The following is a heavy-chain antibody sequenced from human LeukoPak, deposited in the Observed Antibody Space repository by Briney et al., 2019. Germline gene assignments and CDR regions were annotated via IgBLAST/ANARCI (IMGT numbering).Heavy chain of an antibody. CDR1: GYSFTSYW. CDR3: ARQAEDYYDSSGYAGRFDP. Sequence: GESLKISCKGSGYSFTSYWIAWVRQMPGKGLEWMGIIYPGDSDTRYSPSFQGQVTISADKSISTAYLQWSSLKASDTAMYYCARQAEDYYDSSGYAGRFDPWGQGTLVTVSS. CDR2: IYPGDSDT. J-gene: IGHJ5*02. D-gene: IGHD3-22*01. V-gene: IGHV5-51*01.